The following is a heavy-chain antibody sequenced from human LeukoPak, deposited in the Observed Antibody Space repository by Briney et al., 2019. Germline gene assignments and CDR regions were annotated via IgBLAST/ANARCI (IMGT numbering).Heavy chain of an antibody. CDR1: GFTFSNYE. Sequence: GGSLRLSCAASGFTFSNYEMNWVRQAPGKGLDWVAYISRGGRTVDYADSVKGRFTISRDSAKNALYLQMNSLKTEDTAVYYCTRLVGAYCGGDCYSLMGTDDYWGQGTLVTVSS. CDR2: ISRGGRTV. V-gene: IGHV3-48*03. D-gene: IGHD2-21*02. CDR3: TRLVGAYCGGDCYSLMGTDDY. J-gene: IGHJ4*02.